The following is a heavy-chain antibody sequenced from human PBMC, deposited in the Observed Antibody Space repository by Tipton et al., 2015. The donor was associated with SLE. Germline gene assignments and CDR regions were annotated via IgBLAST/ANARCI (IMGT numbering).Heavy chain of an antibody. Sequence: TLSLTCTVSGYSISSGYYWGWIRQPPGKGLEWIGSIYHSGSTYYNPSLKSRVTISVDTSKNQFSLKLSSVTAADTAVYYCARERGPAAIRVGAFDIWGQGTMVTVSS. J-gene: IGHJ3*02. CDR2: IYHSGST. CDR1: GYSISSGYY. D-gene: IGHD2-2*02. CDR3: ARERGPAAIRVGAFDI. V-gene: IGHV4-38-2*02.